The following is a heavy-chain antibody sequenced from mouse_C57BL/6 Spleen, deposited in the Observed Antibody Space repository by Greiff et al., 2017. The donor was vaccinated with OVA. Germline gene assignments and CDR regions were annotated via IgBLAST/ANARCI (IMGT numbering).Heavy chain of an antibody. J-gene: IGHJ4*01. D-gene: IGHD3-2*02. V-gene: IGHV1-64*01. Sequence: VQLQQPGAELVKPGASVKLSCKASGYTFTSYWMHWVKQRPGQGLEWIGMIHPNSGSTNYNEKFKSKATLTVDKSSSTAYMQLISLTSEDSAVYYCAREDSSGYVEYAMDYWGQGTSVTVSS. CDR1: GYTFTSYW. CDR2: IHPNSGST. CDR3: AREDSSGYVEYAMDY.